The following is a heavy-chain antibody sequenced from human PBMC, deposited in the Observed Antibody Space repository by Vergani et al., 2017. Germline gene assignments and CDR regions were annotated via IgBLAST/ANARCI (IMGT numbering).Heavy chain of an antibody. CDR3: AKSRPT. D-gene: IGHD2-2*01. V-gene: IGHV3-73*02. CDR2: IRSKANSYAT. J-gene: IGHJ4*02. Sequence: EVQLVESGGGLVQPGGSLKLSCAASGFTFSGTAMHWVRQASGKGLEWVGRIRSKANSYATAYAASVKGRFTISRDDSKNTAYLQMNSLRAEDTAVYYCAKSRPTWGQGTLVTVSS. CDR1: GFTFSGTA.